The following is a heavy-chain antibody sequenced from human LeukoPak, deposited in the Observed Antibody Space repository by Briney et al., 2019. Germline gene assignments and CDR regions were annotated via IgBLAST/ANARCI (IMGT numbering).Heavy chain of an antibody. CDR1: GGSFSGYY. CDR3: ARDPYGGHDY. J-gene: IGHJ4*02. CDR2: INHSGST. V-gene: IGHV4-34*01. Sequence: SETLSLTCAVYGGSFSGYYWSWIRQPPGKGLEWIGEINHSGSTNYNPSLKSRVTISVDTSKIQFSLKLSSVTVADTAVYYCARDPYGGHDYWGQGTLVTVSS. D-gene: IGHD4-23*01.